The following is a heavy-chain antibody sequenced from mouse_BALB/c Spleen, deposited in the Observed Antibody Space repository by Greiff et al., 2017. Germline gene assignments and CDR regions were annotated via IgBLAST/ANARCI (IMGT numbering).Heavy chain of an antibody. V-gene: IGHV2-9*02. CDR2: IWAGGST. D-gene: IGHD2-3*01. CDR1: GFSLTSYG. J-gene: IGHJ3*01. CDR3: AKAGDGYYGAWFAY. Sequence: VKVVESGPGLVAPSQSLSITCTVSGFSLTSYGVHWVRQPPGKGLEWLGVIWAGGSTNYNSALMSRLSISKDNSKSQVFLKLNSLQTDDTATYYCAKAGDGYYGAWFAYWGQGTLVTVSA.